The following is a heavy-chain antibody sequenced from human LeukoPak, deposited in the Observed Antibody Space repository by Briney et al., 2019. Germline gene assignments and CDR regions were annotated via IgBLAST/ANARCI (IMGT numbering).Heavy chain of an antibody. D-gene: IGHD6-13*01. V-gene: IGHV4-59*08. J-gene: IGHJ3*02. CDR1: GGSISGYY. CDR2: IYYSGST. Sequence: SETLCLTCTVSGGSISGYYWSCIRQPPGKVLEWIGYIYYSGSTNYNASLKSRVTISVDTSKNQFSLKLSSVTAADTAVYYCARLNRWYRDAFDIWGQGTMVTVSS. CDR3: ARLNRWYRDAFDI.